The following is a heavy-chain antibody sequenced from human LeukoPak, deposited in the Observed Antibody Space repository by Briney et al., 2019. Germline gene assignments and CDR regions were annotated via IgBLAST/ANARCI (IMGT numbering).Heavy chain of an antibody. CDR1: GGTFSSYA. J-gene: IGHJ6*02. V-gene: IGHV1-69*04. Sequence: GSSVKVSCKASGGTFSSYAISWVRQALGQGLEWLGRIIPILGIANYAQKFQGRVTITADKSTSTAYMELSSLRSEDTAVYYCARLRYYYDSSGYRRYYYYGMDVWGQGTTVTVSS. CDR3: ARLRYYYDSSGYRRYYYYGMDV. D-gene: IGHD3-22*01. CDR2: IIPILGIA.